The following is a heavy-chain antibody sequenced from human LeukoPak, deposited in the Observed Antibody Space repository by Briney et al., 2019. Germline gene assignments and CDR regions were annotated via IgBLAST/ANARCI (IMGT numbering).Heavy chain of an antibody. V-gene: IGHV3-23*01. CDR1: GFTFRSYA. CDR3: ARGGNAGIPYRSRMAPTYDY. J-gene: IGHJ4*02. D-gene: IGHD6-13*01. Sequence: PGGSLRLSCAASGFTFRSYAMSWVRQAPGKGLEWVSAISGSGGSTYYADSVKGRFTISRDNAKNSLYLQMNSLRAEDTAVYYCARGGNAGIPYRSRMAPTYDYWGQGTLVTVSS. CDR2: ISGSGGST.